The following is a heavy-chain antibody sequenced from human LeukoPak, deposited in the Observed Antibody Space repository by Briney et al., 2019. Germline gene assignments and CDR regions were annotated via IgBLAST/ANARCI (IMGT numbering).Heavy chain of an antibody. D-gene: IGHD6-19*01. V-gene: IGHV1-69*10. CDR3: ARGYPVAGNYYYYGMDV. CDR2: IIPILGIA. Sequence: ASVTVSCTASGGTFSSYAISWVRQAPGEGLEGMGRIIPILGIANYAQRFEGRVTITAEKSRSRAYMEVRRVREEEAAVYYCARGYPVAGNYYYYGMDVWGQGTTVTVSS. J-gene: IGHJ6*02. CDR1: GGTFSSYA.